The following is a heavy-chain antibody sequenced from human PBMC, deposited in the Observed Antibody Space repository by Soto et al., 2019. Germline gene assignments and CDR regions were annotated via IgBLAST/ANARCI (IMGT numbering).Heavy chain of an antibody. V-gene: IGHV1-69*13. CDR3: ARDSGYFDWSPFDY. D-gene: IGHD3-9*01. Sequence: ASVKVSCQASGGTFSSYAISWVRQAPGQGLEWMGGIIPIFGTANYAQKFQGRVTITADESTSTAYMELSSLRSEDTAVYYCARDSGYFDWSPFDYWGQGTLVTVAS. CDR2: IIPIFGTA. CDR1: GGTFSSYA. J-gene: IGHJ4*02.